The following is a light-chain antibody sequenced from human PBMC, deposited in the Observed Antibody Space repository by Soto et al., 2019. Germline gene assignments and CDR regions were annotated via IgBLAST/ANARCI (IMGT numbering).Light chain of an antibody. Sequence: DIQMTQSPSTLSASVGDRVTITCRASQSVSTWLAWYQQKPGKAPQVLISMASTLESGVPSRFSGSGYGTEFTLTISNLQPEDVATYYCQKYNTAPLTFGGGTKVDIK. CDR1: QSVSTW. V-gene: IGKV1-5*03. J-gene: IGKJ4*01. CDR3: QKYNTAPLT. CDR2: MAS.